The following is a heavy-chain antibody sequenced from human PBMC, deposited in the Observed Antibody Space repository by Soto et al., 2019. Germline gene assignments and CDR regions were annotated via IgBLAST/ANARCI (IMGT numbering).Heavy chain of an antibody. CDR1: GFTFSKFD. V-gene: IGHV3-13*04. J-gene: IGHJ4*02. CDR3: ARGQEVGAHFFDS. D-gene: IGHD2-15*01. Sequence: GGSLRLSCEASGFTFSKFDMHWVRQPTGKGLEWVSTIGISGDTYYAVSVKGRFTISRDNAKNSLSLQMNSLRAGDTAPYFCARGQEVGAHFFDSWGQGXQVTVSS. CDR2: IGISGDT.